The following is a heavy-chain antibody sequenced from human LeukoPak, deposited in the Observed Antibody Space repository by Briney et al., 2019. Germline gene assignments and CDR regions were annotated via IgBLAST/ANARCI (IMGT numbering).Heavy chain of an antibody. J-gene: IGHJ3*02. V-gene: IGHV4-59*08. CDR1: GGSINSYY. D-gene: IGHD2-15*01. CDR2: IYYSRST. CDR3: VRHLSAGRPAFDI. Sequence: SETLSLTCTVSGGSINSYYWSWIRRPPGKGLEWIGYIYYSRSTNYNPSLKSRVTISVDTSNNKFSLKLTSLTAADTAVYYCVRHLSAGRPAFDIWGQGTMVTVSS.